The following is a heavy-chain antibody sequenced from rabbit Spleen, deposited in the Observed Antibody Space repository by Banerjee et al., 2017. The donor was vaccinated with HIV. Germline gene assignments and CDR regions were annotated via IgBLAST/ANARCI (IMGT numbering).Heavy chain of an antibody. Sequence: QSLEESGGDLVKPGASLTLTCTASGFSFSSSDYMCWVRQAPGKGLEWISCIAGDRSDFIYSATWAKGRFTCSKTSSTTVDLTMTSLTAADTATYFCARGIDANSGGWISYYFNLWGPGTLVTVS. V-gene: IGHV1S40*01. J-gene: IGHJ4*01. CDR3: ARGIDANSGGWISYYFNL. CDR1: GFSFSSSDY. D-gene: IGHD1-1*01. CDR2: IAGDRSDFI.